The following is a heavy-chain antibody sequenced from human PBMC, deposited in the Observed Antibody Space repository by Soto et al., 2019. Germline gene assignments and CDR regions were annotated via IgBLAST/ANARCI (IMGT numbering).Heavy chain of an antibody. D-gene: IGHD3-3*01. Sequence: QVQLVQSGAEVKKPGASVKVSCKASGYTFTSYGISWVRQAPGQGLEWMGWISAYNGNTNYAQKLQGRVTMTTDTSTSTAYMELRSLRSDETAVYYCARPRGITIFGVVIQNWFDPWGQGTLVTVSS. CDR2: ISAYNGNT. V-gene: IGHV1-18*01. J-gene: IGHJ5*02. CDR3: ARPRGITIFGVVIQNWFDP. CDR1: GYTFTSYG.